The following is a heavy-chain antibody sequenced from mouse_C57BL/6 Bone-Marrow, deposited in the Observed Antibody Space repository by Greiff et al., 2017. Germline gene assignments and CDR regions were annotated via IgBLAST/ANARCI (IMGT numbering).Heavy chain of an antibody. D-gene: IGHD1-1*01. V-gene: IGHV1-54*01. CDR3: ARSPYYYGSSPDFDAMDY. CDR2: INPGSGGT. CDR1: GYAFTNYL. Sequence: QVQLQQSGAELVRPGTSVKVSCKASGYAFTNYLIEWVKQRPGQGLEWIGVINPGSGGTNYNEKFKGKATLTADKSSSTAYMQLSSLTSEDSAVYFCARSPYYYGSSPDFDAMDYWGQGTSVTVSS. J-gene: IGHJ4*01.